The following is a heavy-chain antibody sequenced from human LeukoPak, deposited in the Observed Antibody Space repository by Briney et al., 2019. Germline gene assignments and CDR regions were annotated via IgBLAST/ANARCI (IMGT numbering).Heavy chain of an antibody. Sequence: GGSLRLSCAASGFTFSSYSMNWVRQAPGKGLEWVSYISSSSSTIYYADSVKGRFTISRDNAKNSLYLQMNSLRAEDTAVYYCARTVESQGFGAAYWGQGTLVTVSS. CDR1: GFTFSSYS. V-gene: IGHV3-48*04. CDR3: ARTVESQGFGAAY. J-gene: IGHJ4*02. CDR2: ISSSSSTI. D-gene: IGHD3-10*01.